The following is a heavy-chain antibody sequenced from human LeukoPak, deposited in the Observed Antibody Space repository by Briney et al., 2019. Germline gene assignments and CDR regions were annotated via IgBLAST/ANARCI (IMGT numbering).Heavy chain of an antibody. V-gene: IGHV3-74*01. Sequence: GGSLRLSCTASGFTFSSYWMHWVRQAPGKGLVWVSLINSDGSYTDFADSVKGRFTISRDNAQSTLYLQMNSLRAEDTAVYYCVTEVRESGASSRNAFDIWGQGTVVSVSS. CDR3: VTEVRESGASSRNAFDI. D-gene: IGHD2-15*01. J-gene: IGHJ3*02. CDR2: INSDGSYT. CDR1: GFTFSSYW.